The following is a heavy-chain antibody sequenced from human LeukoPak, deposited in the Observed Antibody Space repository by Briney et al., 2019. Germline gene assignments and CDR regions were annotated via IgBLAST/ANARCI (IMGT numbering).Heavy chain of an antibody. CDR2: IGSVGHST. Sequence: GGSLRLSCAVSGFKFSDAAMTCVRQAPGKGLEWVSLIGSVGHSTYYGDSVKGRFTISRDNSKNTLSLQMNSLRVEDTAIYYCAKDIELSILGLGTTVTVSS. CDR3: AKDIELSI. J-gene: IGHJ6*02. D-gene: IGHD3-16*02. V-gene: IGHV3-23*01. CDR1: GFKFSDAA.